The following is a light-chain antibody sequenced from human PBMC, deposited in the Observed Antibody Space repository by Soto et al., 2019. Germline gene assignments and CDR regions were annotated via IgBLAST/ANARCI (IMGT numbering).Light chain of an antibody. CDR2: GNT. CDR1: SSNIGAGSD. J-gene: IGLJ1*01. V-gene: IGLV1-40*01. CDR3: QSYDNRLTVSYV. Sequence: QPVLTQPPSVSGAPGQRVTISCTGSSSNIGAGSDVHWYKQVPGTAPKLLISGNTNRPSGVPDRFSGSKSGTSASLAITGLQAEDEADYYCQSYDNRLTVSYVFGTGTKLTVL.